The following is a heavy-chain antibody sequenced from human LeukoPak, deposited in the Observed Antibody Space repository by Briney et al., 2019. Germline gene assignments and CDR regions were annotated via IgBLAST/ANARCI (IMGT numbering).Heavy chain of an antibody. Sequence: GGSLRLSCAASGFTFSSYAMSWVRQAPGKGLEWVSAISGSGGSTYYADSVKGRFTISRDNSKNTLYLQMNSLRAEDTAVYYCAKRLLNWKKAGYFDYRGQGTLVTVSS. J-gene: IGHJ4*02. CDR3: AKRLLNWKKAGYFDY. V-gene: IGHV3-23*01. CDR2: ISGSGGST. D-gene: IGHD1-20*01. CDR1: GFTFSSYA.